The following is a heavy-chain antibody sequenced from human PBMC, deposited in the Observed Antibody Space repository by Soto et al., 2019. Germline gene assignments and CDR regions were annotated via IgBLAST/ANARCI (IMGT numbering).Heavy chain of an antibody. Sequence: QVQLVESGGGVVQPGRSLRLSCAASGFTFSSYGMHWVRQAPGKGLEWVAVISYDGSNKYYADSVKGRFTISRDNSKNTLYLQMTSLRAEDTAVYYCAKVDSGSYSWGQGTLVTVSS. CDR3: AKVDSGSYS. J-gene: IGHJ4*02. D-gene: IGHD1-26*01. CDR1: GFTFSSYG. V-gene: IGHV3-30*18. CDR2: ISYDGSNK.